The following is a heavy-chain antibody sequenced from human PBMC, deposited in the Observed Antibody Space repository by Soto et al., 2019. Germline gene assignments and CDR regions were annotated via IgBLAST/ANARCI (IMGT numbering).Heavy chain of an antibody. V-gene: IGHV4-39*01. CDR3: APLTVSLSGPYGIHV. CDR1: GYSVSSSDYY. CDR2: MFYSGLT. Sequence: PSETLSLTCSVSGYSVSSSDYYWAWIRQPPGKGLEWIGSMFYSGLTYYNPSLKSRVTLSVDTSKNHFSVRLNSVTAADTAVYYCAPLTVSLSGPYGIHVWGQGTTVTVS. D-gene: IGHD2-15*01. J-gene: IGHJ6*02.